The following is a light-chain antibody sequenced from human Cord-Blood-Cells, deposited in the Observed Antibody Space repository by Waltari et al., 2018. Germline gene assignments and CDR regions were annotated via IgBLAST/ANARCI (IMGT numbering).Light chain of an antibody. Sequence: ELTQSPGTLSLSPVERATLSCRASQSVSRSYLAWYQQKPGQAPRLLIYGASSRATGIPDRVSGSGCGTDFTLTISRLEPEDFAVYYCQQYGSSPCTFGQGTKLEIK. J-gene: IGKJ2*01. CDR1: QSVSRSY. V-gene: IGKV3-20*01. CDR2: GAS. CDR3: QQYGSSPCT.